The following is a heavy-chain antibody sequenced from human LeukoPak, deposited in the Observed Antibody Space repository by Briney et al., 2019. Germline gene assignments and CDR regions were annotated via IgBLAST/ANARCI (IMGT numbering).Heavy chain of an antibody. J-gene: IGHJ6*03. CDR3: AKGSGGVVVPAAISYYYYYYMDV. V-gene: IGHV3-23*01. CDR1: GFTVSSNY. D-gene: IGHD2-2*01. Sequence: GGSLRLSCAASGFTVSSNYMSWVRQAPGKGLEWVSAISGSGGSTYYADSVKGRFTISRDNSKNTLYLQMNSLRAEDTAVYYCAKGSGGVVVPAAISYYYYYYMDVWGKGTTVTVSS. CDR2: ISGSGGST.